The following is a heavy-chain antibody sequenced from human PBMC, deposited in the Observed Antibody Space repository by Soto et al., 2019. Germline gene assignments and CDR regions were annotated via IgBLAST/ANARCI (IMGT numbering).Heavy chain of an antibody. Sequence: PSETLSLTCTVSGGSISSSTYYWSWIRQPPGKGLEWIGSIYYSGSTYYNPSLQSRVTISVDTSKNQFSLNLSSVTAADTAVYYCLPYYYGSGSYRKWFDPWGQGTXVTVSS. D-gene: IGHD3-10*01. CDR1: GGSISSSTYY. J-gene: IGHJ5*02. CDR3: LPYYYGSGSYRKWFDP. V-gene: IGHV4-39*01. CDR2: IYYSGST.